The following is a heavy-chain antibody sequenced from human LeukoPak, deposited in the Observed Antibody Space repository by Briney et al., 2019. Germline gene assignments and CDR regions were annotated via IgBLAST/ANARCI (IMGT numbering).Heavy chain of an antibody. CDR1: GFTFSSYS. D-gene: IGHD6-19*01. CDR2: ISSSSAI. J-gene: IGHJ4*02. Sequence: GGSLRLSCAASGFTFSSYSMNWVRQAPGKGLEWVSYISSSSAIYYADSVKGRFTISRDNAKSSLYLQMNSLRDEDTAVYYCARSSSYNFDYWGQGTLVTVSS. V-gene: IGHV3-48*02. CDR3: ARSSSYNFDY.